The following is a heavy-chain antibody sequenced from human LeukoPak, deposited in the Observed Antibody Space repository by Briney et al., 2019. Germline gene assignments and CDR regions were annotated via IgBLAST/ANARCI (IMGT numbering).Heavy chain of an antibody. V-gene: IGHV3-23*01. CDR2: INANSGTR. J-gene: IGHJ5*01. Sequence: GGSLRLSCEASGFAFSFFAMSWLRQAPGKGLEWVSTINANSGTRSYAASVRGRFTISRDNSKNTLYLQLNTLRADDTAVYYCAKPISGGLAVTAYWFAPWGQGTLVVVSS. CDR3: AKPISGGLAVTAYWFAP. CDR1: GFAFSFFA. D-gene: IGHD6-19*01.